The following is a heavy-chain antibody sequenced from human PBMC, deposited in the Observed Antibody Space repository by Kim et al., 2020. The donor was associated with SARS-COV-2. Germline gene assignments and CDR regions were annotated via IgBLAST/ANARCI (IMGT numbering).Heavy chain of an antibody. J-gene: IGHJ4*02. V-gene: IGHV3-30*04. D-gene: IGHD1-1*01. Sequence: GGSLRLSCSASGFTFNTYAMNWVRQTPSKGLGWLAAISFDGYSKDYADSVKGRFTISSDSSKTTLFLQMNSLGPEDTAVYYCVAEGTGTGGTTGFDYWGQGTLVTVSS. CDR3: VAEGTGTGGTTGFDY. CDR1: GFTFNTYA. CDR2: ISFDGYSK.